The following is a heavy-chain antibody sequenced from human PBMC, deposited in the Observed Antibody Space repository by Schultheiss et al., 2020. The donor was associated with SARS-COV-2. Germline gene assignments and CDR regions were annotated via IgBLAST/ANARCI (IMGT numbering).Heavy chain of an antibody. V-gene: IGHV4-39*07. D-gene: IGHD1-26*01. CDR3: ARSGSYYGRAFDI. Sequence: SETLSLTCTVSGGSISSSSYYWGWIRQPPGKGLEWIGEIYHSGSTNYNPSLKSRVTISVDTSKNQFSLKLSSVTAADTAVYYCARSGSYYGRAFDIWGQGTMVTVSS. J-gene: IGHJ3*02. CDR2: IYHSGST. CDR1: GGSISSSSYY.